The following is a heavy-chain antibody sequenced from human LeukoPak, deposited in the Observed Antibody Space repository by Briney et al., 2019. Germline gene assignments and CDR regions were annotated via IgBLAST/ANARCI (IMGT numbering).Heavy chain of an antibody. Sequence: ETLSLTCTVSGGSISSYYWSWIRQPPGKGLEWIGYIYNSGSTNYNPSLKSRVTISIDTSKNQFSLKLSSVTAADTAVYYCGAESERWLVRSWGQGTLVTVSS. J-gene: IGHJ4*02. CDR3: GAESERWLVRS. CDR2: IYNSGST. D-gene: IGHD6-19*01. CDR1: GGSISSYY. V-gene: IGHV4-59*01.